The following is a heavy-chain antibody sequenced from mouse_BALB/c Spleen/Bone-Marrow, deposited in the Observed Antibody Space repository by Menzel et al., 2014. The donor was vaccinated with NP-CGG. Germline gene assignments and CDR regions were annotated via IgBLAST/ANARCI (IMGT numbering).Heavy chain of an antibody. CDR2: ISSGGSYT. CDR3: ARGNYGYGNYFDY. V-gene: IGHV5-9-3*01. J-gene: IGHJ2*01. Sequence: EVQRVESGGGLVKPGGSLKLSCAASGFTFSSYAMSWVRQTPGKRLEWVATISSGGSYTYYPDSVKGRFTISRDNAKNTLYLQMSSLRSEDTAMYYCARGNYGYGNYFDYWGQGTTLTVSS. CDR1: GFTFSSYA. D-gene: IGHD1-2*01.